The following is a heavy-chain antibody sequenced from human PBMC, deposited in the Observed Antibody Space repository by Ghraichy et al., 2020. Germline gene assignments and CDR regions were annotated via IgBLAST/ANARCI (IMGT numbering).Heavy chain of an antibody. Sequence: GGSLRLSCAASGFTFSSYWMHWVRQAPGKGLVWVSRINSDGSSTSYADSVKGRFTISRDNAKNTLYLQMNSLRAEDTAVYYCARDDFAGVGYCSSTSCSYPDYWGQGTLVTVSA. CDR3: ARDDFAGVGYCSSTSCSYPDY. V-gene: IGHV3-74*01. CDR1: GFTFSSYW. CDR2: INSDGSST. J-gene: IGHJ4*02. D-gene: IGHD2-2*01.